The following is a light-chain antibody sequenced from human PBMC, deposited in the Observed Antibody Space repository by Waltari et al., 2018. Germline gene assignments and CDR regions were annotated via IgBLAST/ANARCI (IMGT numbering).Light chain of an antibody. Sequence: DLQLTQSPSSLSASVGEIVTITCPASQTINNYLNWYQQKPGKVPKLLIYAASSLQSGLPSRFSGSGSGTDFTLTISSLQPEDFATYYCQQSHITPYTFGQGTKVEIK. CDR2: AAS. V-gene: IGKV1-39*01. J-gene: IGKJ2*01. CDR1: QTINNY. CDR3: QQSHITPYT.